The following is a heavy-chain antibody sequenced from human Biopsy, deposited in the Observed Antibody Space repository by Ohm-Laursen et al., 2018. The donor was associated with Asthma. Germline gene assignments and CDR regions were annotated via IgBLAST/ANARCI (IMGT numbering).Heavy chain of an antibody. CDR3: AKEVFPGWELRRGPDS. Sequence: SLRLSCAASGFSFSNYGMHWVRQAPGKGLDWVAAISFDGTNRNYTDSVKGRFTISRDNPRNTLHLEMNSLRAEDTAVYFCAKEVFPGWELRRGPDSWGQGTLVTVSS. J-gene: IGHJ4*02. V-gene: IGHV3-30*18. D-gene: IGHD1-26*01. CDR1: GFSFSNYG. CDR2: ISFDGTNR.